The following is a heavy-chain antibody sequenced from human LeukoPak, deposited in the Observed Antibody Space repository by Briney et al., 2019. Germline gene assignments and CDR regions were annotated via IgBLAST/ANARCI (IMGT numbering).Heavy chain of an antibody. CDR2: INPSGGST. D-gene: IGHD1-26*01. CDR1: GYTFMHYG. CDR3: AREDIGGADYYYMDV. Sequence: ASVKVSCKASGYTFMHYGIHWVRQAPGQGLEWMGIINPSGGSTSYAQKFQGRVTMTRDTSTSTVYMELSSLRSEDTAVYYCAREDIGGADYYYMDVWGKGTTVTVSS. J-gene: IGHJ6*03. V-gene: IGHV1-46*01.